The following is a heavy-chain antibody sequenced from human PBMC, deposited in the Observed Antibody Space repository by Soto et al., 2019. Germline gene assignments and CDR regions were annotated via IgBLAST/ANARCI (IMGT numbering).Heavy chain of an antibody. V-gene: IGHV3-49*03. J-gene: IGHJ4*02. Sequence: GGSLRLPCTTFGFTFGDYAMSWFRQAPGKGLEWIGYIRSNTYGGTTEYAASVKGRFTISRDDSKRVAHLQMNSLETEDTAVYFCARRKYLDYWGQGTLVTVSS. CDR3: ARRKYLDY. CDR2: IRSNTYGGTT. CDR1: GFTFGDYA. D-gene: IGHD6-6*01.